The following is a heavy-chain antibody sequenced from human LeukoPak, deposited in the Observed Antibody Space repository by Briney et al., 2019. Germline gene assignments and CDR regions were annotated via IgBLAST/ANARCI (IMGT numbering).Heavy chain of an antibody. V-gene: IGHV4-4*09. D-gene: IGHD3-10*01. CDR3: ARRASMVSRSRSLYYFDY. CDR1: GGSISSYY. CDR2: IYTSGST. Sequence: KPSETLSLTCTVSGGSISSYYWSWIRQPPGKGLEWIGYIYTSGSTNYNPSLQSRVTISVATSKNQYSLKLSSGTAAETAVYYCARRASMVSRSRSLYYFDYWGQGTLVTVSS. J-gene: IGHJ4*02.